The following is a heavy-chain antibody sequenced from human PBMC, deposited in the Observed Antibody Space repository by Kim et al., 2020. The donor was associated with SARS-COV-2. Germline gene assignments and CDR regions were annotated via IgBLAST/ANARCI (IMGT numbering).Heavy chain of an antibody. CDR3: AKQYVQP. Sequence: GGSLRLSCVASGFTFTYYAMNWVRQAPGKGLEWVSSISESGETTHYADSVKGRFTISRDNSKNTLSLQMNSLRAEDTAVYYCAKQYVQPLGQGTLGAVS. CDR2: ISESGETT. J-gene: IGHJ1*01. V-gene: IGHV3-23*01. CDR1: GFTFTYYA. D-gene: IGHD2-8*01.